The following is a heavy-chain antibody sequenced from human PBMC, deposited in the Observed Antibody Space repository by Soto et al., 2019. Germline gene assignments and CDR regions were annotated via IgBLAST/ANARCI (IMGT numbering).Heavy chain of an antibody. V-gene: IGHV4-59*08. CDR3: ARGGNYFDY. Sequence: SETLSLTYPVSGGTISSHDWSWIRQPPGRGLEWIGYIYYSGSTNYNPSLKSRVSISVDTSKNQFSLTLSSVTAADTAVYYCARGGNYFDYWGQGALVTVSS. CDR2: IYYSGST. D-gene: IGHD3-16*01. J-gene: IGHJ4*02. CDR1: GGTISSHD.